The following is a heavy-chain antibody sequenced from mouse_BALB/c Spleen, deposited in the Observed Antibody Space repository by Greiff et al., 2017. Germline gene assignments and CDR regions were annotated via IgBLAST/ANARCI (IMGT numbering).Heavy chain of an antibody. Sequence: VQLQQSGPELVKPGASVKMSCTASGYTFTSYVMHWVKQKPGQGLEWIGYINPYNDGTKYTEKFKGKATLTSDKSSSTPYMELSSLTSEVSAVYCSARGGRAAYIDYWGQGTTVTVSS. CDR3: ARGGRAAYIDY. CDR1: GYTFTSYV. CDR2: INPYNDGT. V-gene: IGHV1-14*01. D-gene: IGHD3-1*01. J-gene: IGHJ4*01.